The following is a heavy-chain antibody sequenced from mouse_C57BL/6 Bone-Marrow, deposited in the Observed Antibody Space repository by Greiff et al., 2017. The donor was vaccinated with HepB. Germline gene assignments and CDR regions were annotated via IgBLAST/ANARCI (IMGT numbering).Heavy chain of an antibody. Sequence: VQLQQSGAELVKPGASVKLSCKASGYTFTEYTIHWVKQRSGQGLEWIGWFYPGSGSIKYNEKFKDKATLTADKSSSTVYMGLSRLTSEDSAVYFCARHEDRPMVTTDGLWFAYWGQGTLVTVSA. J-gene: IGHJ3*01. CDR2: FYPGSGSI. V-gene: IGHV1-62-2*01. D-gene: IGHD2-2*01. CDR3: ARHEDRPMVTTDGLWFAY. CDR1: GYTFTEYT.